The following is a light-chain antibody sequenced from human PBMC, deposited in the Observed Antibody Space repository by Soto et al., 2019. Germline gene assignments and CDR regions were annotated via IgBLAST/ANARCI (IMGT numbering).Light chain of an antibody. CDR2: GAS. CDR1: QSVSSF. CDR3: QQYGNSPLT. Sequence: EIVLTQSPGTLSLSPGERATLSCRASQSVSSFLAWYQQKPGQAPRLLVYGASNRATGIPDRFSGSGSGTDFTLIINRLEPDDFAMYYCQQYGNSPLTFGGGTKV. V-gene: IGKV3-20*01. J-gene: IGKJ4*01.